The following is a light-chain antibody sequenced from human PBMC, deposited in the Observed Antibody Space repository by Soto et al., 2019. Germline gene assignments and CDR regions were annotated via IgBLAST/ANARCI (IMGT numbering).Light chain of an antibody. CDR3: MQALQTPRT. J-gene: IGKJ1*01. CDR2: LGS. V-gene: IGKV2-28*01. Sequence: EIVMTQSPLSLPVTPGEPASISCRSSQSLLRRNGYTYLDWYLQKPGQSPQLLIYLGSYRASGVPDRFSGAGSGTDFTLKSSRVEAEDAGVYYCMQALQTPRTFGQGTKVEIK. CDR1: QSLLRRNGYTY.